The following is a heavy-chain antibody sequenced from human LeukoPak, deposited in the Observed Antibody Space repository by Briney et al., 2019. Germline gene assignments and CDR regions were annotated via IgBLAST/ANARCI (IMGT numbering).Heavy chain of an antibody. CDR2: INHSGST. Sequence: PSETLSLTCAVYGGSFSGYYWSWIRQPPGKGLEWIGEINHSGSTYYNPSLKSRVTISVDTSKNQFSLKLSSVTAADTAVYYCARAFRMYALHNWFDPWGQGTLVTVSS. CDR1: GGSFSGYY. D-gene: IGHD2-8*01. J-gene: IGHJ5*02. V-gene: IGHV4-34*01. CDR3: ARAFRMYALHNWFDP.